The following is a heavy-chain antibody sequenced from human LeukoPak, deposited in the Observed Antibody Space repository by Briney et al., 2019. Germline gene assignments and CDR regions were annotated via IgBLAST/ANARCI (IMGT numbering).Heavy chain of an antibody. CDR2: NYYSGNT. V-gene: IGHV4-39*07. J-gene: IGHJ5*02. CDR1: GASISSSSYY. Sequence: PSETLSLTCTVSGASISSSSYYWGCLRQPPGKGLEWIGSNYYSGNTYDTPSLNSPVTISVDTSKNQFSLKLSSVTSADTAVYYCARDHLNWFDPWGQGTLVTVSS. CDR3: ARDHLNWFDP.